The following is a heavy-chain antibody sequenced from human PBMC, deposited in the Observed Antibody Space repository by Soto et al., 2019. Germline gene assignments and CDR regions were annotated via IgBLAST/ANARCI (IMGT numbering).Heavy chain of an antibody. V-gene: IGHV4-59*01. Sequence: QVRLQESGPGLVKPSETLSLTCAVSGTSFGTYYWSWIRQPPGKGLEWIGYIFYSGHLKSNPSLTSRLTIPVAPPKNQISLRLTSVTAADTAVYYCAREGGGYRFDYWGQGALVTVSS. CDR2: IFYSGHL. D-gene: IGHD1-26*01. J-gene: IGHJ4*02. CDR1: GTSFGTYY. CDR3: AREGGGYRFDY.